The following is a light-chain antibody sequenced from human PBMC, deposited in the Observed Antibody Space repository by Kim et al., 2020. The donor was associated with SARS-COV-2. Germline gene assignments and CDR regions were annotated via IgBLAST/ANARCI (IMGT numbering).Light chain of an antibody. V-gene: IGKV6-21*01. CDR3: HQSSSLPGT. CDR1: QTVGSK. CDR2: HAS. J-gene: IGKJ3*01. Sequence: EIVLTQSPDFQSVTPKEKVTISCRSSQTVGSKLHWCQRKPDQSPKLLIKHASQSLAGVPSRFSGSGSGTDFTLTIKSLEAEDAASYFCHQSSSLPGTFGPGTKVDIK.